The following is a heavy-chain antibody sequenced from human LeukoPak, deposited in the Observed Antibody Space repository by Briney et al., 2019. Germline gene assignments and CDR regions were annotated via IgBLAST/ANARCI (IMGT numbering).Heavy chain of an antibody. V-gene: IGHV4-39*07. J-gene: IGHJ5*02. CDR2: IYYSGST. Sequence: PSETLSLTCTVSGASISSGSDYWGWIRQPPGKGLEWIGSIYYSGSTYYNPSLKSRVTISVDTSKNQFSLKLSSVTAADTAVYYCASQSNYYDSSGPRWWFDPWGQGTLVTVSS. D-gene: IGHD3-22*01. CDR3: ASQSNYYDSSGPRWWFDP. CDR1: GASISSGSDY.